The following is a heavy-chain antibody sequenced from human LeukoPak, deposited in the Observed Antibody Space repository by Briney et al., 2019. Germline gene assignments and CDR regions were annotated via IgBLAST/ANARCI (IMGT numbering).Heavy chain of an antibody. CDR2: ISSSSSYI. D-gene: IGHD3-16*01. J-gene: IGHJ4*02. V-gene: IGHV3-21*03. Sequence: GGSLRLSCAASGFTFSSYSMNWVRQAPGKGLEWVSSISSSSSYIYYADSVKGRFTISRDNAKNSLYLQMNSLRAEDTAVYYCARDYRLYYVWGSPIFSWGQGTLVTVSS. CDR3: ARDYRLYYVWGSPIFS. CDR1: GFTFSSYS.